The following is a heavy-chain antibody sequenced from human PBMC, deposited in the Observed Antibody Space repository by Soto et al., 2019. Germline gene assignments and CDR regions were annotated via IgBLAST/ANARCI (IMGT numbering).Heavy chain of an antibody. Sequence: PXGTLRLSCAAAGFTFSSCTRSWVLQAPGKVVDGGTCIISSSSYIYYADSVKGRFTISRDNAKNSLYLQMNSLRAEDTAVYYCARDGVTAMVEVGRRVGYYYYGMDCWGQGTTVTVSS. D-gene: IGHD5-18*01. CDR2: IISSSSYI. CDR1: GFTFSSCT. V-gene: IGHV3-21*01. J-gene: IGHJ6*02. CDR3: ARDGVTAMVEVGRRVGYYYYGMDC.